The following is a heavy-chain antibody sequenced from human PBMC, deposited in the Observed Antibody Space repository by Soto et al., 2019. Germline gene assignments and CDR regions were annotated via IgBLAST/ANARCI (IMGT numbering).Heavy chain of an antibody. D-gene: IGHD1-26*01. CDR1: RGSLSGYF. CDR3: ARAVGATPRLHIQQ. J-gene: IGHJ1*01. V-gene: IGHV4-34*01. Sequence: QVQLQQWGAGLVKPSETLSLTCAVYRGSLSGYFWSWIRQPPGKGLEWIGEINHGGSTNYNPSLKGRVTISIDTSKNQFSLSLSSVTAADTALYYCARAVGATPRLHIQQWGQGTLVTVSA. CDR2: INHGGST.